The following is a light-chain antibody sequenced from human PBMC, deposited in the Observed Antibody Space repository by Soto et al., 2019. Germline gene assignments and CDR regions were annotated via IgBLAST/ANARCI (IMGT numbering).Light chain of an antibody. J-gene: IGKJ1*01. CDR3: QMSYDTVWT. Sequence: DIQMTQSPSTLSASVGDRVSITCRASQSINNHLNWYQVKPGRAPKLLIYGASILQRGVPSRFSGSGSGTDFTLTINGLQAEDFASYYCQMSYDTVWTFGPGTEV. CDR2: GAS. CDR1: QSINNH. V-gene: IGKV1-39*01.